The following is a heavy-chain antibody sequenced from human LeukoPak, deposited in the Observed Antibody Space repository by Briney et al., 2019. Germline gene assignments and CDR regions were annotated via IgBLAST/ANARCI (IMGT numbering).Heavy chain of an antibody. CDR2: ISSSGSTI. D-gene: IGHD6-13*01. J-gene: IGHJ6*03. CDR1: GFTFSDYY. CDR3: ARTAIAAAGYYMDV. V-gene: IGHV3-11*04. Sequence: PGGSLRLSCAASGFTFSDYYMSWIRQAPGKGLEWVSYISSSGSTIYYADSVKGRFTISRDNAKNSLYLQMNSLRAEDTAVYYCARTAIAAAGYYMDVWGKGTTVTISS.